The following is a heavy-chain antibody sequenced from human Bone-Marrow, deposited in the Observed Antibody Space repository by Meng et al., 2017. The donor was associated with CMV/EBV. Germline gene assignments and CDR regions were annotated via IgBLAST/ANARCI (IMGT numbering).Heavy chain of an antibody. CDR3: ARRLYGSGTLDY. V-gene: IGHV3-72*01. CDR1: GFTLSDHY. D-gene: IGHD3-10*01. J-gene: IGHJ4*02. CDR2: TRNKANSYTT. Sequence: GESLKISCAASGFTLSDHYMDWVRQAPGKGLEWVGRTRNKANSYTTEYAASVKGRFTISRDDSKNSLYLQMNSLRAEDTAVYYCARRLYGSGTLDYWGQGTLVTVSS.